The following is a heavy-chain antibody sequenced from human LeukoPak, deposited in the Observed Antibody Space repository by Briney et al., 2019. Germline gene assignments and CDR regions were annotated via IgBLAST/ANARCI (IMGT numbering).Heavy chain of an antibody. V-gene: IGHV3-23*01. D-gene: IGHD3-10*01. Sequence: GGTLRLSRAASGFTFSSYGMSWVRQAPGKGLEWVSAISGSGGSTYYADSVKGRFTISRDNSKNTLYLQMNSLRAEDTAVYYCAKRLWFGELAPTSWDFDYWGQGTLVTVSS. CDR3: AKRLWFGELAPTSWDFDY. CDR2: ISGSGGST. J-gene: IGHJ4*02. CDR1: GFTFSSYG.